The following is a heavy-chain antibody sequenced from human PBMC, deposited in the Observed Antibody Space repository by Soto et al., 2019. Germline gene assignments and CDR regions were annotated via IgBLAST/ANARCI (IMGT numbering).Heavy chain of an antibody. Sequence: GRSLTLSGIAAGFAFSMSEMNWFRQTPEKGLDGLAYITGSGGAIFHADSVKGRFSISRDNAKNSLLLVMNHLTTDDTGLYYRSKGAPFTLGSPVWVQGTL. CDR3: SKGAPFTLGSPV. CDR2: ITGSGGAI. CDR1: GFAFSMSE. D-gene: IGHD3-10*01. V-gene: IGHV3-48*03. J-gene: IGHJ4*02.